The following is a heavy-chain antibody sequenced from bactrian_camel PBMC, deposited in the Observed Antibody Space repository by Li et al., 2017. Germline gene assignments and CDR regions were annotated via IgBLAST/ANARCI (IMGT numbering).Heavy chain of an antibody. CDR2: IDSEGAT. Sequence: VQLVESGGGLVQAGGSLRLSCAASGYTYSTYCMAWFRQAPGKEREGVAFIDSEGATDFADSVKGRFTLSKDSAKNILYLQMNSLKPEDTAMYYCAAVARVYCYTDSAQYTYWGQGTQVTV. V-gene: IGHV3S6*01. CDR1: GYTYSTYC. J-gene: IGHJ4*01. CDR3: AAVARVYCYTDSAQYTY. D-gene: IGHD2*01.